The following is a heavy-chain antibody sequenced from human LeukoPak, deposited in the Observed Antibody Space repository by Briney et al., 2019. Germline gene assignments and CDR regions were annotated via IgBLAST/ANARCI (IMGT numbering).Heavy chain of an antibody. CDR2: INHSGST. J-gene: IGHJ6*04. CDR1: GGSFSGYY. D-gene: IGHD2-2*01. V-gene: IGHV4-34*01. Sequence: SETLSITCAVYGGSFSGYYWSWIRQPPGKGLEWIGEINHSGSTNYNPSLKSRVTISVDTSKNQFSLKLSSVTAADTAVYYCARGIWYCSSTSCYSGSYYYYGMDVWGKGTTVTVSS. CDR3: ARGIWYCSSTSCYSGSYYYYGMDV.